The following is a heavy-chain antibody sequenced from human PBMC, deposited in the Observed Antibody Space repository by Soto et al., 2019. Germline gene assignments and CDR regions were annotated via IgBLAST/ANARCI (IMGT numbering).Heavy chain of an antibody. J-gene: IGHJ4*02. Sequence: EVQLLESGGGLVQPGGSLRLSCAASGFTFSSYAMSWVRQAPGKGLEWGSVSDSAGRTYYADSVKGRFTISRDNSKNTLYLQMKSLRAEDTAVYSCAKVGNSYERYYFDYWGQGTLVTVSS. D-gene: IGHD3-22*01. V-gene: IGHV3-23*01. CDR1: GFTFSSYA. CDR2: SDSAGRT. CDR3: AKVGNSYERYYFDY.